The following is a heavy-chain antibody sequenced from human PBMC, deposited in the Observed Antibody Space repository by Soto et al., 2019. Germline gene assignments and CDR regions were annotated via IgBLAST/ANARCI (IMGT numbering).Heavy chain of an antibody. J-gene: IGHJ3*02. CDR1: GYSFTCYW. CDR3: ARPLSPGGGYDAFDI. V-gene: IGHV5-51*01. CDR2: IYPGDSDT. Sequence: PGESLKISCKGSGYSFTCYWIGWVRQMPGKGLECMGIIYPGDSDTRYSPSFQGQVTISADKSISTAYLQWSSLKASDTAMYYCARPLSPGGGYDAFDIWGQGTMVTVSS. D-gene: IGHD2-15*01.